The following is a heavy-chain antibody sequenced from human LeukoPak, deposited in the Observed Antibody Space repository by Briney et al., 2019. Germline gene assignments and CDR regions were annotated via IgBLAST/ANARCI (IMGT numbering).Heavy chain of an antibody. V-gene: IGHV3-30*18. J-gene: IGHJ5*02. CDR2: ISYDGSNK. D-gene: IGHD2-15*01. CDR3: AKDHQVAATRGWFDP. Sequence: PGGSLRLSCAASGFTFSSYGMHWVRQAPGKGLEGVAVISYDGSNKYYADSVKGRFTISRDNSKNTLYLQMNSLRAEDTAVYYCAKDHQVAATRGWFDPWGQGTLVTVSS. CDR1: GFTFSSYG.